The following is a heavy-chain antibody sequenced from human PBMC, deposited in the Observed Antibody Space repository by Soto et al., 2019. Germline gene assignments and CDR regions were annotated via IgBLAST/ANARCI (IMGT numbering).Heavy chain of an antibody. J-gene: IGHJ6*02. Sequence: GGSLRLSCAASGFTFSHYVMTWVRQAPGKGLEWVAAITNGGGNKNYADSVKGRFTISRDNSKKTLYLQMNSLRAEDTAVYYCAKGILTGYYYYGMDVWGQGTTVTVSS. CDR3: AKGILTGYYYYGMDV. V-gene: IGHV3-30*18. CDR1: GFTFSHYV. CDR2: ITNGGGNK. D-gene: IGHD3-9*01.